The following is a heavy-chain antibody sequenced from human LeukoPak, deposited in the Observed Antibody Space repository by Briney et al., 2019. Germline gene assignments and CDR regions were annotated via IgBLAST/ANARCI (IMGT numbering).Heavy chain of an antibody. Sequence: ASVKVSCKASGYTFTSYDINWVRQATGQGLEWMGWMNPNSGNTGYAQKFQGRGTMTRNTSISTAYMELSSLRSEDTAVYYCARRKTIRTDNWFDPWGQGTLVTVSS. CDR1: GYTFTSYD. J-gene: IGHJ5*02. V-gene: IGHV1-8*01. D-gene: IGHD3-9*01. CDR2: MNPNSGNT. CDR3: ARRKTIRTDNWFDP.